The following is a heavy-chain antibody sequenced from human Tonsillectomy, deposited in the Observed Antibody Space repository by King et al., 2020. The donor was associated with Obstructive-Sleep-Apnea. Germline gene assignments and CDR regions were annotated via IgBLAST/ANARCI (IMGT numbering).Heavy chain of an antibody. J-gene: IGHJ4*02. Sequence: VQLQESGPGLVKPSETLSLTCTVSGGSISSYYWSWIRQPPGKGLEWIGYIYYSGSTNYNPSLKSRATISVDTSKNQFSLKLSSVTAADTAVYYCARLPYYYGSGSYYNPDYWGQGTLVTVSS. CDR3: ARLPYYYGSGSYYNPDY. V-gene: IGHV4-59*08. D-gene: IGHD3-10*01. CDR2: IYYSGST. CDR1: GGSISSYY.